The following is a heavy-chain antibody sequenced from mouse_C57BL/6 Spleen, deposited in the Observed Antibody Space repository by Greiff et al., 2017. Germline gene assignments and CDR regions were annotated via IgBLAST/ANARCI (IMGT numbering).Heavy chain of an antibody. Sequence: QVQLQQSGAELVRPGTSVKVSCKASGYAFTNYLIEWVKQRPGQGLEWIGVINPGSGGTNYNEKLKGKATLTADKSSSTAYMQLSGLTSEDSAVYFCARWGTTVVVDYWGQGTTLTVSS. D-gene: IGHD1-1*01. CDR1: GYAFTNYL. CDR2: INPGSGGT. V-gene: IGHV1-54*01. J-gene: IGHJ2*01. CDR3: ARWGTTVVVDY.